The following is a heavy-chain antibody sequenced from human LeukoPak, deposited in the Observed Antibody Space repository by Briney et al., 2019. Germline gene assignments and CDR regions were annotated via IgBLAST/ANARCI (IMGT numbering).Heavy chain of an antibody. CDR3: TRHTADPLHFDY. CDR1: GGSISSYY. CDR2: IYYSGST. J-gene: IGHJ4*02. D-gene: IGHD5-18*01. V-gene: IGHV4-59*08. Sequence: SETLSLTCTVSGGSISSYYWSWIRQPPGKGLEWIGYIYYSGSTNYNPSLKSRVTISVDTSKNQFSLKLSSVTAADTAVYYCTRHTADPLHFDYWGQGTLVTVSS.